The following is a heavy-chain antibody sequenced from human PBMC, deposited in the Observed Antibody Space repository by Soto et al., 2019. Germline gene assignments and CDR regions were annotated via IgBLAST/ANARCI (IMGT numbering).Heavy chain of an antibody. CDR2: IYHSGST. CDR1: GGSISSGGYS. V-gene: IGHV4-30-2*01. D-gene: IGHD2-21*01. Sequence: QLQLQESGSGLVKPSQTLSLTCAVSGGSISSGGYSWSWIRQPPGKGLEWIGYIYHSGSTDYNPPPKRRVTISVARSKNQFSLKLSSVTAAYAAVYYCARGNVVAIDDWGQGTLVTVSS. CDR3: ARGNVVAIDD. J-gene: IGHJ4*02.